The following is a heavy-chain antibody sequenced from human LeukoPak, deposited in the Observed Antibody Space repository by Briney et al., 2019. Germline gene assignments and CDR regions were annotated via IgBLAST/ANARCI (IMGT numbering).Heavy chain of an antibody. CDR1: GFIFRNYA. V-gene: IGHV3-30-3*01. D-gene: IGHD4-17*01. Sequence: PGKSLRLSCAASGFIFRNYAMHWVRQAPGKGLEWVAVISYDASNKYYTDSVKGRFTISRDNSKNTLYLQMNSLRAEDTAVYYCAREEYGEYYFDYWGQGTLVTVSS. CDR2: ISYDASNK. CDR3: AREEYGEYYFDY. J-gene: IGHJ4*02.